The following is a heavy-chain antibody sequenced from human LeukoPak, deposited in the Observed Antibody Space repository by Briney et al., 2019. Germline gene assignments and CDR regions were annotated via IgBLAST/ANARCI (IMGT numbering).Heavy chain of an antibody. Sequence: PSETLSLTCTVSGGSISSYYWSWIRQPPGKGLEWIGYIHYSGSTNYNPSLKSRVTISVDTSKNQFSLKLSSVTAADTAVYYCARVWRHYYGSGSYSIWFDPWGQGTLVTVSS. CDR2: IHYSGST. V-gene: IGHV4-59*01. CDR3: ARVWRHYYGSGSYSIWFDP. D-gene: IGHD3-10*01. CDR1: GGSISSYY. J-gene: IGHJ5*02.